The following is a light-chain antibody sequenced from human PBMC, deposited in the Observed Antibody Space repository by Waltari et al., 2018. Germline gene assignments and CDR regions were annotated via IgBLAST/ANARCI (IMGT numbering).Light chain of an antibody. Sequence: IVLTQSPGTLSLSPGERATLSCRASHSVTSSYLAWYQQKPGQAPRLLIYGASTRATGIPDRFSGSGSGTDFTLTISRLEPEDFAVYYCQQCDRSPLTFGGGTKVEIK. CDR1: HSVTSSY. J-gene: IGKJ4*01. CDR2: GAS. CDR3: QQCDRSPLT. V-gene: IGKV3-20*01.